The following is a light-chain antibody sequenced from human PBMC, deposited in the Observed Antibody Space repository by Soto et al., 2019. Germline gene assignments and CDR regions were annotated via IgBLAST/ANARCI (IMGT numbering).Light chain of an antibody. CDR3: QQYNKWPLIT. V-gene: IGKV3-15*01. CDR1: QSISSW. Sequence: MTQSPSTLSASVGDRVTITCRASQSISSWLAWYQQKPGQAPRLLIFDASTRATGIPARFSGSGSGTEFTLTISGLQSEDFAIYYCQQYNKWPLITFGQGTRLEIK. CDR2: DAS. J-gene: IGKJ5*01.